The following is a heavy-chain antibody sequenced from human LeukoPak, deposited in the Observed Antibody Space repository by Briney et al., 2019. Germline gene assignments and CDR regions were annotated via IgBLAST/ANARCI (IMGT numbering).Heavy chain of an antibody. CDR2: IIPIFGTA. V-gene: IGHV1-69*05. D-gene: IGHD6-19*01. CDR1: GGTFSSYA. Sequence: SVKVSCKVSGGTFSSYAISWVRQAPGQGLEWMGRIIPIFGTANYAQKFQGRVTITTDESTSTAYMELSSLRSEDTAVYYCARAEGEWLVLGEYFQHWGQGTLVTVSS. J-gene: IGHJ1*01. CDR3: ARAEGEWLVLGEYFQH.